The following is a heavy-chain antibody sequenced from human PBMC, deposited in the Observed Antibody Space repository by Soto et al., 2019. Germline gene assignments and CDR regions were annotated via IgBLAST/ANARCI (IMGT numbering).Heavy chain of an antibody. CDR2: ISGSGGRT. V-gene: IGHV3-23*01. J-gene: IGHJ4*02. Sequence: GSLRLSCAASGXTFSSYSISWVRQAPGKGLELVSAISGSGGRTYYADSVKGGFTISRDNSKKTLYLQMNSLRAEDPAVYYCAKDTLRYFDWLLPNPSPFDYWGQGTLGTVS. CDR3: AKDTLRYFDWLLPNPSPFDY. D-gene: IGHD3-9*01. CDR1: GXTFSSYS.